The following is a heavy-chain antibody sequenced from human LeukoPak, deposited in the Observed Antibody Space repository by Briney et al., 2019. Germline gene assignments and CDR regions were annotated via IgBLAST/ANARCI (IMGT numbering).Heavy chain of an antibody. V-gene: IGHV3-23*01. J-gene: IGHJ3*02. Sequence: GGSLGLSCTASGFIFSTYAMSWVRQAAGKGLEWVSEICGSVSGSGDCTHYADSVKGRFTISRDNSKKTLYLQMNSLRAEDTAVYYCAKGKLNHDGAFDTWGQGTLVTVSS. CDR3: AKGKLNHDGAFDT. CDR1: GFIFSTYA. D-gene: IGHD3-16*01. CDR2: ICGSVSGSGDCT.